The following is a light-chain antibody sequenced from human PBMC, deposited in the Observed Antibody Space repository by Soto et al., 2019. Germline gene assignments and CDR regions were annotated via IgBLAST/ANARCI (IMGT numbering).Light chain of an antibody. CDR2: GAS. CDR3: QQYVRSALT. CDR1: QSVSSSY. J-gene: IGKJ4*01. Sequence: EFVLTQSPGTLSLSPGERATLSCRASQSVSSSYLAWYQQKPGQAPRLLIYGASSRATGIPDRFSGSGSGTDFTITISRLEPEDFAVYYCQQYVRSALTFGGGTKVEIK. V-gene: IGKV3-20*01.